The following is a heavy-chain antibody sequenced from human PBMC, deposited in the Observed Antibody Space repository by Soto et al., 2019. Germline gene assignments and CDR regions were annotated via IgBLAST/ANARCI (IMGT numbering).Heavy chain of an antibody. D-gene: IGHD6-13*01. CDR3: ARRLRRDSSSSSEYFQH. V-gene: IGHV1-8*01. CDR2: MNPDSGNT. CDR1: GYTFTSYD. Sequence: ASVKVSCKASGYTFTSYDINWVRQATGQGLEWMGWMNPDSGNTGYAQKFQGRVTMTRNTSISTAYMELSSLRSEDTAVYYCARRLRRDSSSSSEYFQHRGQGTLVTVSS. J-gene: IGHJ1*01.